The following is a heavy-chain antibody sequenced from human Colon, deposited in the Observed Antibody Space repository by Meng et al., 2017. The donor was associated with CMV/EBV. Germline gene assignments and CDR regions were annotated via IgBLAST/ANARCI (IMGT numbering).Heavy chain of an antibody. CDR3: AREADFDFWSVHPAFQY. CDR2: IKPNSHDT. V-gene: IGHV1-2*02. J-gene: IGHJ4*02. CDR1: GYTFSGFY. Sequence: ASVKVSCKTSGYTFSGFYLHCVRQAPGQGLEWMGRIKPNSHDTHYAQKFRDRITMTSDTSTATVYLEVRGLGSDDTSIYYCAREADFDFWSVHPAFQYWGQGTLVTVSS. D-gene: IGHD3-3*01.